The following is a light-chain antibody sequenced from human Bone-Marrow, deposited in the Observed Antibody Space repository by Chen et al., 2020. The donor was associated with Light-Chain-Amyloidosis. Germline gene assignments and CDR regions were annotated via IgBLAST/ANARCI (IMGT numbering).Light chain of an antibody. Sequence: SYELTQPPSVSVSPGQTARSTCSGDVLPTKYAYWYQQKPGQAPVLVIHRDTERPSGTSERFSGSSSGTTATLTISGVQAEDEADYHCQSADSSGTYEVIFGGGTKLTVL. CDR1: VLPTKY. CDR2: RDT. J-gene: IGLJ2*01. V-gene: IGLV3-25*03. CDR3: QSADSSGTYEVI.